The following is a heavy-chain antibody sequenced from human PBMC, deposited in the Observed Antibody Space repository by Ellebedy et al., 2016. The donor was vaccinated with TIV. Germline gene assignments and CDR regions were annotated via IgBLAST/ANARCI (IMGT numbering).Heavy chain of an antibody. J-gene: IGHJ4*02. V-gene: IGHV4-61*01. D-gene: IGHD5-18*01. CDR3: ARVRGYSYGYRYYFDY. CDR2: IYYSGST. Sequence: SETLSLXCTVSGGSVSSGSYYWSWIRQPPGKGLEWIGYIYYSGSTNYNPSLKSRVTISVDTSKNQFSLKLSSVTAADTAVYYCARVRGYSYGYRYYFDYWGQGTLVTVSS. CDR1: GGSVSSGSYY.